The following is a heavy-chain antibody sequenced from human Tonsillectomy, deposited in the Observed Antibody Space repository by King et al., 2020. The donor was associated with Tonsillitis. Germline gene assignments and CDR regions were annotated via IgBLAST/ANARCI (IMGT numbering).Heavy chain of an antibody. Sequence: QLQESGPGLVKPSETLSLTCTVSGASISSSDYYWGWIRQPPGKGLEWIGNIYFIESTYYNPSLKSRVTISVDTSKNQFSLKLSSVTAADTAVYFCASTTLDYGDFWFDPWGQGTLVTVSS. V-gene: IGHV4-39*01. CDR3: ASTTLDYGDFWFDP. D-gene: IGHD4-17*01. CDR2: IYFIEST. J-gene: IGHJ5*02. CDR1: GASISSSDYY.